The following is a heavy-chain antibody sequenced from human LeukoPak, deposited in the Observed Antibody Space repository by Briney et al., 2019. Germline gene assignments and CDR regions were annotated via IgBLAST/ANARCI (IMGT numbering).Heavy chain of an antibody. Sequence: GGSLRLSCAASGFTFSSYWMSWVRQAPGKGVEWVANIKQDGSEKYYVDCVKGRFTISRDNAKNSLYLQMNSLRAEDTAVYYCARETTVTTFHWYFDLWGRGTLVTVSS. J-gene: IGHJ2*01. CDR3: ARETTVTTFHWYFDL. D-gene: IGHD4-17*01. CDR1: GFTFSSYW. V-gene: IGHV3-7*03. CDR2: IKQDGSEK.